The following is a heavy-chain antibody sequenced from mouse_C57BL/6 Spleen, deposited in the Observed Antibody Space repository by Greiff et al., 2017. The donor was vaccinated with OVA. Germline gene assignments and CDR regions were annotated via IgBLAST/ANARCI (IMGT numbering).Heavy chain of an antibody. CDR3: TRLLRFLYAMDY. J-gene: IGHJ4*01. D-gene: IGHD1-1*01. CDR1: GFNIKDDY. V-gene: IGHV14-4*01. Sequence: VQLQQSGAELVRPGASVKLSCTASGFNIKDDYMHWVKQRPEQGLEWIGRIDPENGDTEYASKFQGKATITADTSSNTAYLQLSSLTSEDTAVYYCTRLLRFLYAMDYWGQGTSVTVSS. CDR2: IDPENGDT.